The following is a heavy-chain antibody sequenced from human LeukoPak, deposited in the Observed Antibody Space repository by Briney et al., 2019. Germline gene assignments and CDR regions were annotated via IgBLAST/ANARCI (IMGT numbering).Heavy chain of an antibody. J-gene: IGHJ4*02. CDR2: IYYSGST. CDR3: ARGARLDY. CDR1: GGSISTYY. V-gene: IGHV4-59*01. Sequence: PSETLSLTCTVSGGSISTYYWSWIRQPPGKGLEWIGYIYYSGSTDYNPSLKSRVTISVDTSKNQFSLKLSSVTAADTAVYYCARGARLDYWGQGTLVTVSP. D-gene: IGHD3-16*01.